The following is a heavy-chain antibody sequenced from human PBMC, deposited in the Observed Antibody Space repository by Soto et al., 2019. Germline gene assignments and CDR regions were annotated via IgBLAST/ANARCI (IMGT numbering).Heavy chain of an antibody. J-gene: IGHJ4*02. Sequence: EVQLVESGGGLVKPGGSLRLFCAASGFTFTNHNMNWVRQAPGKGLEWVSSISSSSSFRNYADSVKGRFSISRDNDKNLVYLQMDSLRAEDTAVYYCARDPPLSVLVVVATDDFWGQGTLVTVSS. CDR3: ARDPPLSVLVVVATDDF. CDR2: ISSSSSFR. CDR1: GFTFTNHN. V-gene: IGHV3-21*02. D-gene: IGHD2-21*01.